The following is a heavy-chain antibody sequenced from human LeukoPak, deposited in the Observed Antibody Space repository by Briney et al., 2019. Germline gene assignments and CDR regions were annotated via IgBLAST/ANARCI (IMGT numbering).Heavy chain of an antibody. V-gene: IGHV1-2*02. CDR2: INPDTGGT. CDR1: GYSFTIYY. Sequence: ASVKVSCKASGYSFTIYYMHWVRQAPGQGPEWMGWINPDTGGTYFAQKFQGRVTLTRDISSTTAYMEMSGLTSDDTAVYYCRTDRYGDYGDYIDYWGQGTLVTVSS. CDR3: RTDRYGDYGDYIDY. D-gene: IGHD4-17*01. J-gene: IGHJ4*02.